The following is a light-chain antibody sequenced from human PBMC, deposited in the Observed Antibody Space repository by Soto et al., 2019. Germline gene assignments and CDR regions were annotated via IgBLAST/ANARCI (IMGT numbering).Light chain of an antibody. V-gene: IGLV2-14*01. CDR3: SSYTSSSPYV. J-gene: IGLJ1*01. CDR1: SSDVGGYKY. Sequence: QSVLTQPASVSGSPGQSITISYTGTSSDVGGYKYVSWYQQHPGKAPKLMIYEVSNRPSGVSNRFSGSKSGNTASLTISGLQAEDEAEYYCSSYTSSSPYVFGTGTKVTVL. CDR2: EVS.